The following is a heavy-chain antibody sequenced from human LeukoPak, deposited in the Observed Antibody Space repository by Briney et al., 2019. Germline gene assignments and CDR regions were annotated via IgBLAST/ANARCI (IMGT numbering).Heavy chain of an antibody. CDR1: GFTFRSHA. J-gene: IGHJ4*02. CDR3: AKDFRIGYSAHFDY. D-gene: IGHD2-21*01. CDR2: IYENGGAT. Sequence: AGGSLRLSCVGSGFTFRSHAMSWVRQAPEKGLEFVSGIYENGGATYYADSVKGRFSTSRDNSKNTLYLQMDSLRGEDTAVYYCAKDFRIGYSAHFDYWGQGALVTVSS. V-gene: IGHV3-23*01.